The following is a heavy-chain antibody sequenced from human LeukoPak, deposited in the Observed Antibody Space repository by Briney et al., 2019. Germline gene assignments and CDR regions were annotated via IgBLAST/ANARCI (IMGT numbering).Heavy chain of an antibody. CDR2: ISGSGGST. D-gene: IGHD2-2*01. CDR3: ASWINGPAAQRAHDY. J-gene: IGHJ4*02. V-gene: IGHV3-23*01. CDR1: GFTFSSYA. Sequence: HSGESLRLSCAASGFTFSSYAMSWVRQAPGKGLEWVSAISGSGGSTYYADSVKGRFTISRDNSKNTLYLQMNSLRAEDTAVYYCASWINGPAAQRAHDYWGQGTLVTVSS.